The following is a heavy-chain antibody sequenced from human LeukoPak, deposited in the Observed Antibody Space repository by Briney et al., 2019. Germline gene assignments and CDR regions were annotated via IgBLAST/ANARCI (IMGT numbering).Heavy chain of an antibody. D-gene: IGHD6-19*01. Sequence: GGSLRLSCAASGFTVSSNYMAWVRQAPGKGLEWVSVIYNGVNTNYADSVKGRFTISRDNSKNTLYLQMNSLRAEDTAVYYCAGGPRWLAFDYWGQGTLVTVPS. CDR1: GFTVSSNY. V-gene: IGHV3-53*01. J-gene: IGHJ4*02. CDR3: AGGPRWLAFDY. CDR2: IYNGVNT.